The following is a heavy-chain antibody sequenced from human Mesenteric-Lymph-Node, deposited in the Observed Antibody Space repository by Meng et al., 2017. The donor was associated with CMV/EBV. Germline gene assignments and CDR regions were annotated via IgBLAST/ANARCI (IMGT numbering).Heavy chain of an antibody. V-gene: IGHV3-30*02. J-gene: IGHJ6*02. CDR1: GFTFSSYG. D-gene: IGHD3-3*01. CDR2: IRFDGSNK. Sequence: GGSLRLSCAASGFTFSSYGMHWVRQAPGKGLEWVAFIRFDGSNKYYVDSVKGRFTISRDNPNNRLYLQMSGLRVEDTAVYYCAKVGFRFLEWLLGGMDVWGQGTTVTVSS. CDR3: AKVGFRFLEWLLGGMDV.